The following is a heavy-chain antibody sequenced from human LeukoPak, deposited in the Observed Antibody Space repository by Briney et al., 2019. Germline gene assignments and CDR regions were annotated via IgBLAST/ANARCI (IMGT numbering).Heavy chain of an antibody. Sequence: GGSLRLSCAASGFTFSNAWMSWVRQAPGKGLEWVGRIKSKTDGGTTDYAAPVKGRFTISRDDPKNTLYLQMNSLKTEDTAVYYCTTPLRYFDWLLPYYYYGMDVWGQGTTVTVSS. CDR3: TTPLRYFDWLLPYYYYGMDV. V-gene: IGHV3-15*01. CDR2: IKSKTDGGTT. CDR1: GFTFSNAW. D-gene: IGHD3-9*01. J-gene: IGHJ6*02.